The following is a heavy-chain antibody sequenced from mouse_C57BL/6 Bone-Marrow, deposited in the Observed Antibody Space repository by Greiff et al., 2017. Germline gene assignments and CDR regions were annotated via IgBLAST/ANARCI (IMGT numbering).Heavy chain of an antibody. V-gene: IGHV1-81*01. CDR3: ARRDYDDDEFAY. CDR2: IYPRSGNT. J-gene: IGHJ3*01. CDR1: GYTFTSYG. Sequence: QVQLQQSGAELARPGASVKLSCKASGYTFTSYGISWVKQRTGQGLEWIGEIYPRSGNTYYNEKFKGKATLTADKSSSTAYMELRSLTSEDSAVYFCARRDYDDDEFAYWGQGTLVTVSA. D-gene: IGHD2-4*01.